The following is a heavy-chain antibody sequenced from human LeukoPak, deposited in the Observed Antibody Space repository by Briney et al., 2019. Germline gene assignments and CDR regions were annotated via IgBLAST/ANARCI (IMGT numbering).Heavy chain of an antibody. D-gene: IGHD5-24*01. CDR1: GFSFSGSW. CDR3: AAWTDRGYNF. Sequence: GESLRLSCAASGFSFSGSWMNWVRQAPGKGLEWVANINPDGSQKKFVDSVMGRFTMSRDNAKNSVYLQMNRLKSEDTAVFYCAAWTDRGYNFWGQGTLVTVSS. CDR2: INPDGSQK. V-gene: IGHV3-7*01. J-gene: IGHJ4*02.